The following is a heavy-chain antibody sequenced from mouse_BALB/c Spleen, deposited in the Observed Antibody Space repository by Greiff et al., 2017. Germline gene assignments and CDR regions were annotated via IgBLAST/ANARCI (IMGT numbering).Heavy chain of an antibody. CDR3: ARQDSPRAMDY. CDR2: ISSGGGST. V-gene: IGHV5-12-1*01. J-gene: IGHJ4*01. Sequence: EVKLMESGGGLVKPGGSLKLSCAASGFAFSSYDMSWVRQTPEKRLEWVAYISSGGGSTYYPDSVKGRFTISRDNAKNTLYLQMSSLRSEDTAMYYCARQDSPRAMDYWGQGTSVTVSS. CDR1: GFAFSSYD.